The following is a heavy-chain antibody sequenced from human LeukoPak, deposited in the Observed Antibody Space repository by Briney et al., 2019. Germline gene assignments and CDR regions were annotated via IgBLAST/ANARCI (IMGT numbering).Heavy chain of an antibody. CDR3: ARRGRSSSNFDF. D-gene: IGHD6-6*01. CDR1: GYIFTSYW. Sequence: GESLKISCKGSGYIFTSYWITWVRQMPGKGLEWMGMIDPTDSYTNYSPSFQGHVPISTDKSISTAYLQWSSLKASDTAIYYCARRGRSSSNFDFWGQGTLVTVSS. V-gene: IGHV5-10-1*01. CDR2: IDPTDSYT. J-gene: IGHJ4*02.